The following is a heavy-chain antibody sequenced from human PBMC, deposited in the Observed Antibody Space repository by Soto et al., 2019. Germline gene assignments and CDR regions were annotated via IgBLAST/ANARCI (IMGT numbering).Heavy chain of an antibody. J-gene: IGHJ6*02. CDR2: IYYSGST. Sequence: TSETLSLTCTVSGGSISSGGYCRSWIRQHPGKGLEWIGYIYYSGSTYYNPSLKSRVTISIDTSKNQFSLKLSSVTAADTAVYYCARYLSDMVRGVIIPYYYYGMDVWGQGTTVTVSS. V-gene: IGHV4-31*03. D-gene: IGHD3-10*01. CDR3: ARYLSDMVRGVIIPYYYYGMDV. CDR1: GGSISSGGYC.